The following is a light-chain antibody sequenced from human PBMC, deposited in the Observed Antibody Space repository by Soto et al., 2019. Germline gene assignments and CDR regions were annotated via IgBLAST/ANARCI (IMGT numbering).Light chain of an antibody. Sequence: QSVLTQPASVSGSPGQSITISCTGTSSDVGRYNYVSWYQQHPGKAPKLMIYDVNNRPSGVSNRFSGSKSGNTASLTISGLQAEDEAEYYCSSYTSSSTRVVFGGGTKLTVL. CDR3: SSYTSSSTRVV. CDR1: SSDVGRYNY. CDR2: DVN. V-gene: IGLV2-14*01. J-gene: IGLJ2*01.